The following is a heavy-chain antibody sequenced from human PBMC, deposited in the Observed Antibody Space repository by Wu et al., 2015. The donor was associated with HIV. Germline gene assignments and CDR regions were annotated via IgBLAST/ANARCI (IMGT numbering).Heavy chain of an antibody. CDR3: ASVTLIDGYNSPYYYYYYMD. CDR2: IIPIFGTA. J-gene: IGHJ6*03. D-gene: IGHD5-24*01. V-gene: IGHV1-69*13. Sequence: QVQLVQSGAEVKKPGASVKVSCKASGGTFSSYAISWVRQAPGQGLEWMGGIIPIFGTANYAQKFQGRVTITADESTSTAYMELSSLRSEDTAVYYCASVTLIDGYNSPYYYYYYMDCGTKGPRSPSP. CDR1: GGTFSSYA.